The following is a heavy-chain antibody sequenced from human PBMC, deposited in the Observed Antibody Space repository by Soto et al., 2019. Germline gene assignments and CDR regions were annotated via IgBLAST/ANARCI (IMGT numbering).Heavy chain of an antibody. CDR3: AQVNSAYDPIDY. Sequence: QVQLQESGPGLVKPSGTLSLTCAVSGGSISSSNWWSWVRQPPGKGLEWIGEIYHSGSTNYNPSLKSRVTISVDKSKNQFSLKVRSVTVADTAVYYCAQVNSAYDPIDYWGQGTLVTVSS. D-gene: IGHD5-12*01. J-gene: IGHJ4*02. CDR1: GGSISSSNW. V-gene: IGHV4-4*02. CDR2: IYHSGST.